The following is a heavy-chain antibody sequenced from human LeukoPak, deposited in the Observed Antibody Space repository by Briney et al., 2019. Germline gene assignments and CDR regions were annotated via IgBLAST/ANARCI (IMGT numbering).Heavy chain of an antibody. Sequence: ASVKVSCKASGHTFAGYYMYWVRQAPGQGFEWVGWINPNSGDSHHAQKFQGRVTMTRDTSISTAYMELSRLRSDDTAVYYCAREIGGILVFDYWGQGTLVTVSS. CDR2: INPNSGDS. CDR1: GHTFAGYY. J-gene: IGHJ4*02. CDR3: AREIGGILVFDY. D-gene: IGHD5-18*01. V-gene: IGHV1-2*02.